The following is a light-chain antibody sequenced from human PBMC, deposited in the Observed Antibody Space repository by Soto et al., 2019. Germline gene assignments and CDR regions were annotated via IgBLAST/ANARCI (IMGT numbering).Light chain of an antibody. CDR2: GTS. Sequence: EIVLTQSPGILSLSPGERATLACRASQSISSNYLAWYQQKPGQAPRLLIYGTSSRATGIPDRFSGSGSGTDFTFTISRLEPEDFAVYYCQFFGSSRYTFGQGTKLEIK. CDR3: QFFGSSRYT. J-gene: IGKJ2*01. V-gene: IGKV3-20*01. CDR1: QSISSNY.